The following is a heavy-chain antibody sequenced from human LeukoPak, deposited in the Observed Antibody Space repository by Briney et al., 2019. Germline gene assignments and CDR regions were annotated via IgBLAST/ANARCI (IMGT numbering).Heavy chain of an antibody. CDR1: GFTFSSYS. Sequence: PGGSLRLSCAASGFTFSSYSMNWVRQAPGKGLEWVAFIRYDGSNKYYADSVKGRFTISRDNSKNTLYLQMNSLRAEDTAVYYCAGDSGWELLWQFDYWGQGTLVTVSS. J-gene: IGHJ4*02. V-gene: IGHV3-30*02. CDR3: AGDSGWELLWQFDY. CDR2: IRYDGSNK. D-gene: IGHD1-26*01.